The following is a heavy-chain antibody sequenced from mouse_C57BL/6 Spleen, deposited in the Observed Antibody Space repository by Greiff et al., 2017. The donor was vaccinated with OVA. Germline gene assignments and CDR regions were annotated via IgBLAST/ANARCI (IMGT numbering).Heavy chain of an antibody. J-gene: IGHJ2*01. D-gene: IGHD6-1*01. CDR1: GYTFTSYW. CDR3: ARPPRD. Sequence: QVQLQQPGAELVRPGSSVKLSCKASGYTFTSYWMSWVKQRPGQGLEWIGNIYPSDSETHYNQNFKDKVTLTVDKTTSTSYMQLSKLKSEDSAVYYCARPPRDWGQGTTLTVSS. V-gene: IGHV1-61*01. CDR2: IYPSDSET.